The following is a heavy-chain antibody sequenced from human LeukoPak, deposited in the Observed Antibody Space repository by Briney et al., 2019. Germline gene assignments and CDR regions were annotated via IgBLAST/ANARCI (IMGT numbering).Heavy chain of an antibody. CDR3: ARDRRSGRYWVGWWFDP. V-gene: IGHV4-59*12. J-gene: IGHJ5*02. CDR1: GGSISSYY. Sequence: SETLSLTCTVSGGSISSYYWSWIRQPPGKGLEWIGYIYYSGSTNYNPSLKSRVTISVDTSKNQFSLQLNSVTPEDTAVYYCARDRRSGRYWVGWWFDPWGQGTLVTVSS. CDR2: IYYSGST. D-gene: IGHD6-19*01.